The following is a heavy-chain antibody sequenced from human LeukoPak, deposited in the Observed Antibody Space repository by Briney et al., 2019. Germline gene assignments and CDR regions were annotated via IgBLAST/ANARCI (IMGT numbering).Heavy chain of an antibody. J-gene: IGHJ4*02. D-gene: IGHD6-6*01. CDR1: GGSISSSTYY. CDR2: VHYSGGS. V-gene: IGHV4-39*06. CDR3: ARVGAARLV. Sequence: SETLSLTCTVSGGSISSSTYYWGWIRQSPGKGLEWIGSVHYSGGSYYNPSLKSRVTISVDTSKNQFTLKLSSVTAADTAVYYCARVGAARLVWGQGTLVTVSS.